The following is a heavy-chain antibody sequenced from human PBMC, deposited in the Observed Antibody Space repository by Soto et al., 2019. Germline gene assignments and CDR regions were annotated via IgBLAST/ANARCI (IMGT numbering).Heavy chain of an antibody. V-gene: IGHV4-39*01. CDR2: IYYSGST. CDR3: ARRLYYDSSGFEGGGMDV. CDR1: GDSISSYI. J-gene: IGHJ6*02. Sequence: PSETLSLTCAVSGDSISSYIWTWIRQTPGKGLEWIGSIYYSGSTYYNPSLKSRVTISVDTSKNQFSLKLSSVTAADTAVYYCARRLYYDSSGFEGGGMDVWGQGTTVT. D-gene: IGHD3-22*01.